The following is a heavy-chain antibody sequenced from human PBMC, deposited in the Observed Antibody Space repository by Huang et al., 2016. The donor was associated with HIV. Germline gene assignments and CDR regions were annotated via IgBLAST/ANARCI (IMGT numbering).Heavy chain of an antibody. V-gene: IGHV1-69*13. J-gene: IGHJ4*02. CDR3: ARGQLGSYGDYDVLY. D-gene: IGHD4-17*01. CDR1: GGTFSKYA. Sequence: QVQLVQSGAEVKTPGSSVKVSCKASGGTFSKYAISWGRQAPGQGLEWMGGGIPMFGKPNYARKFQGRVTITADESTSTTYVEVSSLRSEDTALYYCARGQLGSYGDYDVLYWGQGTLVTVSS. CDR2: GIPMFGKP.